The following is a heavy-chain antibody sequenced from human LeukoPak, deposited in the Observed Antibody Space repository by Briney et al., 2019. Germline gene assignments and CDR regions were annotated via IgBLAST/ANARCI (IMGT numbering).Heavy chain of an antibody. CDR2: IYSNGNT. CDR3: ARGLVGLTPHAGVFQI. J-gene: IGHJ3*02. Sequence: SETLTLTCIVSGGSFSSSYWSWIRQPPGKGLEWIAYIYSNGNTNSNPSLKSRVTIAVDTSQSQFSLKLSSVTAADTAVYYCARGLVGLTPHAGVFQIWGQGTKVTVSS. D-gene: IGHD1-26*01. V-gene: IGHV4-59*01. CDR1: GGSFSSSY.